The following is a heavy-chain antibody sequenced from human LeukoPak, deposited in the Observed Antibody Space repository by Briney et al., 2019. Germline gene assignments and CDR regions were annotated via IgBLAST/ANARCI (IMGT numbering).Heavy chain of an antibody. D-gene: IGHD1-26*01. J-gene: IGHJ4*02. CDR2: INPSGGST. V-gene: IGHV1-46*01. CDR3: AREGLVGASSI. CDR1: GYTFTSYY. Sequence: GASVKVSCKASGYTFTSYYMHWVRQAPGQGLEWMGIINPSGGSTSYAQKFQGRVTMTRDTSTSTVYMELSSLRSEDTALYYCAREGLVGASSIWGQGTLVTVSS.